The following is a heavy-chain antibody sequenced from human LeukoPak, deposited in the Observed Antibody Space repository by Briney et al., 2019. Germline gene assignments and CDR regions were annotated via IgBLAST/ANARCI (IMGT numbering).Heavy chain of an antibody. V-gene: IGHV3-74*01. Sequence: GGSLRLSCAASGFTFSNYWMHWVRQAPGKGLVWVSRINSDGSSTSYADSVKGRFTISRDNAKNTLYLQMNNLSAEDTAIYYCVRGGTYSYWYFDLWGRGTLVTVSS. CDR3: VRGGTYSYWYFDL. CDR2: INSDGSST. D-gene: IGHD3-10*01. J-gene: IGHJ2*01. CDR1: GFTFSNYW.